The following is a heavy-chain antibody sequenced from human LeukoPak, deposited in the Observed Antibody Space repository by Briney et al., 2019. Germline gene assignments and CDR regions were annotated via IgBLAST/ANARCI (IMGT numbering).Heavy chain of an antibody. Sequence: ASVKVSCKASGYTFTSYGISWVRQAPGQGLEWMGWISAYNGNTNYAQKLQGRVTMTTDTSTSTAYMELRSLRSDDTAVYYCARVGAPYYYDSSGYYPDDWGQGTLVTVSS. V-gene: IGHV1-18*01. CDR3: ARVGAPYYYDSSGYYPDD. CDR2: ISAYNGNT. CDR1: GYTFTSYG. J-gene: IGHJ4*02. D-gene: IGHD3-22*01.